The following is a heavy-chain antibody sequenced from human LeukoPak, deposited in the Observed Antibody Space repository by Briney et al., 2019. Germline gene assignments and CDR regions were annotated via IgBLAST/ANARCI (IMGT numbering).Heavy chain of an antibody. CDR1: GFTFSSYA. V-gene: IGHV3-64*01. Sequence: PGGSLRLSCAASGFTFSSYAMHWVRQAPGKGLEYVSGISSDGGSPFHVNSVKGRFTISRDNSKDTLYLQMGSLRAEDMAVYYCAREYCSGGRYQYYFDYWGQGTLVTVSS. D-gene: IGHD2-15*01. CDR2: ISSDGGSP. CDR3: AREYCSGGRYQYYFDY. J-gene: IGHJ4*02.